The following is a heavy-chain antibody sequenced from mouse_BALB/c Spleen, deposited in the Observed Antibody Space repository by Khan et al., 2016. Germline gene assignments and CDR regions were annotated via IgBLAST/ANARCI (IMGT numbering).Heavy chain of an antibody. CDR2: IDPANGNT. Sequence: EVQLQQSGAELVKPGASVKLSCTTSGFNIKDTYMHWVKQRPEQGLEWIGRIDPANGNTKYDPKFQGKATITADTSSNKAYLQLSSRTSEDTDVYYCASLLLRFHYWGQGTTLTVSS. CDR1: GFNIKDTY. CDR3: ASLLLRFHY. V-gene: IGHV14-3*02. J-gene: IGHJ2*01. D-gene: IGHD1-1*01.